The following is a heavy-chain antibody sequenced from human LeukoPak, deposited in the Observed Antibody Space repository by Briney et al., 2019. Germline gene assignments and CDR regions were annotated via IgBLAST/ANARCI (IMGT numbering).Heavy chain of an antibody. V-gene: IGHV4-34*01. J-gene: IGHJ6*03. D-gene: IGHD6-25*01. CDR1: GGSFSGYY. Sequence: PSETLSLTCAVYGGSFSGYYWSWIRQPPGKGLEWIGEINHSGSTNYNPSLKSRVTISVDTSKNQFSLKLSSVTAADTAVYYCARVPLGVWQRLSWYYYYYYRDVGGKGTTVTVPS. CDR2: INHSGST. CDR3: ARVPLGVWQRLSWYYYYYYRDV.